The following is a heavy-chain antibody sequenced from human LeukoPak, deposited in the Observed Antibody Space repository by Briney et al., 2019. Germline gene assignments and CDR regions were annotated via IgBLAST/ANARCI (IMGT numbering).Heavy chain of an antibody. CDR1: GGSIFNSNYY. CDR2: MYYTGIS. CDR3: ATHYYGSGSYLFDP. J-gene: IGHJ5*02. D-gene: IGHD3-10*01. V-gene: IGHV4-39*07. Sequence: SETLSLTCNVSGGSIFNSNYYWGWIRQSPGRGLEWIGSMYYTGISYYNPSLKSRVTISVDTSKNQFSLKLSSVTAADTAVYYCATHYYGSGSYLFDPWGQGTLVTVSS.